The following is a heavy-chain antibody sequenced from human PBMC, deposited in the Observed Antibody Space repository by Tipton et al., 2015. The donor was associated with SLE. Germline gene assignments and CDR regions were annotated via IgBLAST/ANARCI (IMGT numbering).Heavy chain of an antibody. CDR3: AKSRGSYYYYGMDV. Sequence: SLRLSCAASGFTFSSYAMSWVRQAPGKGLEWVSAICGSGGSTYYADSVKGRFTISRDNSKNTLYLQMNSLRAEDTAVYYCAKSRGSYYYYGMDVWGQGTTVTVSS. J-gene: IGHJ6*02. V-gene: IGHV3-23*01. CDR2: ICGSGGST. D-gene: IGHD3-16*01. CDR1: GFTFSSYA.